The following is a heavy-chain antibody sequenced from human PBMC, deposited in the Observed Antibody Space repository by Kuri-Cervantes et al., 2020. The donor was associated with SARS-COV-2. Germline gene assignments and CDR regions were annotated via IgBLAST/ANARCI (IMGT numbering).Heavy chain of an antibody. D-gene: IGHD6-6*01. CDR2: ISGSGGST. V-gene: IGHV3-23*01. CDR1: GFTFSSYA. Sequence: GESLKIFCAASGFTFSSYAMSWVRQAPGKGLEWVSAISGSGGSTYYADSVKGRFTISRDNSKNTLYLQMNSLRAEDTAVYYCAKDREYSSSIGQVDYWGQGTLVTVSS. CDR3: AKDREYSSSIGQVDY. J-gene: IGHJ4*02.